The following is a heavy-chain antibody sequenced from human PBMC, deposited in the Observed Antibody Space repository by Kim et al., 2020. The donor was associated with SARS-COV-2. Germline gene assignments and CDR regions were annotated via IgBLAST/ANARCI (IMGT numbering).Heavy chain of an antibody. Sequence: GGSLRLSCAASGFTFNTYGMHWVRQAPGKGLEWVAVISYDGSHKYYADSVKGRFTISRDNSKNTLYLQMNSLRIEDTAVYYCAKSFSGSYFGYDYWGEGTRVTVS. D-gene: IGHD1-26*01. CDR2: ISYDGSHK. CDR3: AKSFSGSYFGYDY. J-gene: IGHJ4*02. V-gene: IGHV3-30*18. CDR1: GFTFNTYG.